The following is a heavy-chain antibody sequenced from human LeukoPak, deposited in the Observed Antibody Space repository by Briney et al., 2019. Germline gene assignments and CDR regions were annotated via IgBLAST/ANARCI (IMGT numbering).Heavy chain of an antibody. D-gene: IGHD3-16*01. J-gene: IGHJ4*02. Sequence: SETLSLTCAVYGGSFSGYYWSWIRQPPGKGLEWIGEINHSGSTNYNPSLKSRVTISLDTSKNQFSLKLTSVTAADTAVYYCARVSCLTFEASWGQGSLVTVSS. CDR2: INHSGST. CDR1: GGSFSGYY. CDR3: ARVSCLTFEAS. V-gene: IGHV4-34*01.